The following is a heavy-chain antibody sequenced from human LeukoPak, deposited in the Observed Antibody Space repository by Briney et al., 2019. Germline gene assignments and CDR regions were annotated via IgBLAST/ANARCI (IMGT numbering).Heavy chain of an antibody. Sequence: GGSLRLSCAASGFTFSTYNMNWVRQAPGKGLEWVSSISGGSSYIYYADSVRGRFTISRDNAKTSLYLQMNSLRPEDTAIYYCKAAWSNFDFWGQGILVAVSS. D-gene: IGHD6-25*01. CDR3: KAAWSNFDF. J-gene: IGHJ4*02. CDR2: ISGGSSYI. CDR1: GFTFSTYN. V-gene: IGHV3-21*01.